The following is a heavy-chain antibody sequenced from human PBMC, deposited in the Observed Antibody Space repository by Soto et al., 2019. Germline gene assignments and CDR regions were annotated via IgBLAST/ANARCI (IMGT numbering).Heavy chain of an antibody. D-gene: IGHD1-20*01. CDR1: GFTFSSYG. CDR3: ATKFIPLRPDVYFDS. V-gene: IGHV3-30*02. Sequence: GGSLRLSCAASGFTFSSYGMHWVRQAPGKGLEWVAVIWYDGSNKYYADSVKGRFTISRDNYKNTLHLQMNSLRAEDTAVYYSATKFIPLRPDVYFDSWGQGTLVTVSS. J-gene: IGHJ4*02. CDR2: IWYDGSNK.